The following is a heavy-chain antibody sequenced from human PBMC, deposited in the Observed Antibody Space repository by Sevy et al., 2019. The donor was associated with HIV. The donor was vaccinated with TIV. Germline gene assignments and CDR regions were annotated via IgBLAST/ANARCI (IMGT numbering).Heavy chain of an antibody. CDR2: ISYDGSNK. J-gene: IGHJ6*02. D-gene: IGHD6-25*01. V-gene: IGHV3-30*18. Sequence: GGSLRLSCAASGFTFSSYGMHWVRQAPGKGLEWVAVISYDGSNKYSADSVKGRFTISRDNSKNTLYLQMNSLRAEDTAVYYCAKAGLTAVTVNYYYYYGMDVWGQGTTVTVSS. CDR3: AKAGLTAVTVNYYYYYGMDV. CDR1: GFTFSSYG.